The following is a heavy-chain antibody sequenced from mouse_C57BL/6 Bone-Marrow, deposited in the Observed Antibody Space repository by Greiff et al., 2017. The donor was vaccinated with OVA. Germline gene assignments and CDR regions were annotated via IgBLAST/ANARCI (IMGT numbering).Heavy chain of an antibody. D-gene: IGHD2-5*01. J-gene: IGHJ4*01. CDR3: ARSYSNYEAMDY. Sequence: VQLVESGPELVKPGASVKISCKASGYSFTSYYIHWVKQRPGQGLEWIGWIYPGSGNTKYNEKFKGKATLTADTSSSTAYMQLSSLTSEDSAVYYCARSYSNYEAMDYWGQGTSVTVSS. CDR2: IYPGSGNT. CDR1: GYSFTSYY. V-gene: IGHV1-66*01.